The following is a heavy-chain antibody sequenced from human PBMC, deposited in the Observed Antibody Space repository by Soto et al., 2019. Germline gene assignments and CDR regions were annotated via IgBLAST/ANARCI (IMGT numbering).Heavy chain of an antibody. V-gene: IGHV3-23*01. CDR1: GFTFSSYA. D-gene: IGHD3-22*01. Sequence: EVQLLESGGGLVQPGGSLRLSCAASGFTFSSYAMSWVRQAPGKGLEWVSAISGSGGSTYYADSVKGRFTISRDNSKNTLYLQMNSLRAEDTAVYYCAKRGYYDSSGYYYDWVFDYWGQGILVTVSS. CDR2: ISGSGGST. J-gene: IGHJ4*02. CDR3: AKRGYYDSSGYYYDWVFDY.